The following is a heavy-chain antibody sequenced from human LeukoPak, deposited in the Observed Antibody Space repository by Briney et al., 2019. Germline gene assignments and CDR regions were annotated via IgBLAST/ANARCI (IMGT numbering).Heavy chain of an antibody. D-gene: IGHD6-19*01. J-gene: IGHJ6*02. CDR3: AKCRSRTPYYGMDV. V-gene: IGHV3-23*01. Sequence: PGGSLRLSCAASGFTVSSNYMSWVRQAPGKGLEWVSAISGSGGSTYYADSVKGRFTISRDNSKNTLYLQMNSLRAEDTAVYYCAKCRSRTPYYGMDVWGQGTTVTVSS. CDR2: ISGSGGST. CDR1: GFTVSSNY.